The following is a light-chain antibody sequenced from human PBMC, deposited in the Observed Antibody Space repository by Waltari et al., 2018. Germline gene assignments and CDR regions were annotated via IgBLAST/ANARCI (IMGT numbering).Light chain of an antibody. Sequence: QSAPTQPASVPGSTGQSLTIPCTRTSSDIGAYDYASWYQQHPGKAPTLRVYDVTNRPSGVSHRFSGSKSGNTASLTISGLQAEDEADYYCSSYTSTNTLLFGGGTMLTVL. J-gene: IGLJ2*01. CDR2: DVT. CDR3: SSYTSTNTLL. CDR1: SSDIGAYDY. V-gene: IGLV2-14*03.